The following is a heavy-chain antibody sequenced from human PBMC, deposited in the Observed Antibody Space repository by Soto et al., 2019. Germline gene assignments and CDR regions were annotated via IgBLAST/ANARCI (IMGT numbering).Heavy chain of an antibody. J-gene: IGHJ6*03. D-gene: IGHD1-1*01. CDR2: TYYRSKWHI. V-gene: IGHV6-1*01. Sequence: QVQLQQSGPGLVKPSQTLSLTCDISGDSVSSNSAAWNWIRQTPSRGLEWLGRTYYRSKWHINYAVSVKSRITVNPYTCQNQFSLQLNSVSPEDTAVYYCARGSWDDVTGHYYMDVWGKGTTVTVSS. CDR1: GDSVSSNSAA. CDR3: ARGSWDDVTGHYYMDV.